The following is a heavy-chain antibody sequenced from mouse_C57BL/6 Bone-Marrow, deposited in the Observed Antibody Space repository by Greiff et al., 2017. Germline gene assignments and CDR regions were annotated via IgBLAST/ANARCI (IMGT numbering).Heavy chain of an antibody. Sequence: VQLVESGPGLVKPSQSLFLTCSITGFPITSGYYWIWIRQSPGKPLEWMGYITHSGETFYNPSLQSPISITRETSKNQFFLQLNSVTTEDTAMYYCAGVLPVYGKGYFDVWGTGTTVTVSS. CDR2: ITHSGET. V-gene: IGHV12-3*01. J-gene: IGHJ1*03. D-gene: IGHD2-1*01. CDR1: GFPITSGYY. CDR3: AGVLPVYGKGYFDV.